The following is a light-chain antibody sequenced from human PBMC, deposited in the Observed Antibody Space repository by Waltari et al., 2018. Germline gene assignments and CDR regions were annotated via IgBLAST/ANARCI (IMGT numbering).Light chain of an antibody. Sequence: QSALTQPPSASGSPGQSVTISCTGSSSDVGTYNFFSWYQQPPGKAPKLMIYEVTKRPSGVPDRFSGSKSGNTASLSVSGLQAEDEADYYCTSYAGSDKLLFGGGTKLTVL. V-gene: IGLV2-8*01. J-gene: IGLJ3*02. CDR3: TSYAGSDKLL. CDR1: SSDVGTYNF. CDR2: EVT.